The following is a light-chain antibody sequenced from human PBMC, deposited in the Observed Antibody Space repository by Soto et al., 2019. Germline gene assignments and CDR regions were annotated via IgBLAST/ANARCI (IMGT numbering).Light chain of an antibody. Sequence: IVMTLSPATLSVSPEQRATLSCGASQSVSIKLAWYQQNPGAAPRLLIYGASTSATGIPARLSGSGSGTEFTLIISSLQSEDSAVYYCQQYNSWLWTFGQGSKV. CDR1: QSVSIK. CDR2: GAS. V-gene: IGKV3-15*01. J-gene: IGKJ1*01. CDR3: QQYNSWLWT.